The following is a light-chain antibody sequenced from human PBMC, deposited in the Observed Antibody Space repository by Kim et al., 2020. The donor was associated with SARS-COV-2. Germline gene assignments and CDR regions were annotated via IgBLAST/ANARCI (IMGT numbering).Light chain of an antibody. Sequence: QSITISCTGTDSDVGSFNLVSWYQQHPGKAPKFLIFEVNKRPSGVSNRFSASKSGTTASLTISGLQAEDEADYYCCSYAGRRTFVVFGGGTKVTVL. J-gene: IGLJ3*02. CDR1: DSDVGSFNL. V-gene: IGLV2-23*02. CDR2: EVN. CDR3: CSYAGRRTFVV.